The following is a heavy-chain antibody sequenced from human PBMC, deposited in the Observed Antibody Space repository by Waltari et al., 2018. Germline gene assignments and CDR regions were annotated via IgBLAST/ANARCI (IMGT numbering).Heavy chain of an antibody. CDR3: AKDRGWLVNFDS. J-gene: IGHJ4*02. CDR1: GFTFSNYG. D-gene: IGHD6-19*01. V-gene: IGHV3-23*01. Sequence: EAQLSQSGGGLVQPGGSVRLPCSASGFTFSNYGMSWVRQAPGKGLEWISAISGRGDSRYYIDSVKGRFTVSRDNSKNMLELQLNNLRAEDTAVYYCAKDRGWLVNFDSWGQGTLVTVSS. CDR2: ISGRGDSR.